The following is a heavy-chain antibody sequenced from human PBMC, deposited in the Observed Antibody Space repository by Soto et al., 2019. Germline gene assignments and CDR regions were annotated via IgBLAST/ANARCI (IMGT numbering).Heavy chain of an antibody. D-gene: IGHD2-2*01. CDR2: ISGSGGST. J-gene: IGHJ3*02. CDR1: GFTFSSYA. CDR3: AKGANQLPERRILADAFDI. V-gene: IGHV3-23*01. Sequence: GGSLRLSCAASGFTFSSYAMSWVRQAPGKGLEWVSAISGSGGSTYYADSVKGRFTISRDNSKNTLYLQMNSLRAEDTAVYYCAKGANQLPERRILADAFDIWGQGTMVTVSS.